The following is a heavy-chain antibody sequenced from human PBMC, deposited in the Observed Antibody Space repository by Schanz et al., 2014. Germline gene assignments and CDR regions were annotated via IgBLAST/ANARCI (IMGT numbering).Heavy chain of an antibody. Sequence: QVQLVQSGAEVKKPGASVRVSCKASGYTFTTYAMSWVRQAPGQGLEWVGWISVYTGNTKYGQKLQGRVTMTADTSTNTAYMELRSRRSDDTAVYYCAKAEYDILTDSYSSLDPWGQGTLVTVSS. J-gene: IGHJ5*02. CDR1: GYTFTTYA. V-gene: IGHV1-18*01. CDR2: ISVYTGNT. D-gene: IGHD3-9*01. CDR3: AKAEYDILTDSYSSLDP.